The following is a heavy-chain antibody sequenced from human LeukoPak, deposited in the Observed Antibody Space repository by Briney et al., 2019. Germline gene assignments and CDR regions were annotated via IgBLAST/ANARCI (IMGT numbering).Heavy chain of an antibody. Sequence: GGSLRLSCAASEFTFSSYSMNWVRQAPGKGLEWVSYISSSSSTIYYADSVKGRFTISRDNAKNSLYLQMNSLRDEDTAVYYCARGIGNYYDSSGYYYYFDYWGQGTLVTVSS. CDR3: ARGIGNYYDSSGYYYYFDY. J-gene: IGHJ4*02. CDR2: ISSSSSTI. V-gene: IGHV3-48*02. CDR1: EFTFSSYS. D-gene: IGHD3-22*01.